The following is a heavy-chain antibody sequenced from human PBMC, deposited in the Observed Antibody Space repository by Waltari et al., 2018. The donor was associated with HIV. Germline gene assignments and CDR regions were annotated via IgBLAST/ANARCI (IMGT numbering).Heavy chain of an antibody. D-gene: IGHD3-10*01. CDR3: ARGENNEHDTTGSDH. CDR1: RYTFSNYG. Sequence: QVHLVQSGAELRTPGASVRVSCKASRYTFSNYGFNWVRQAPGQGRECIGWISTCKGQTIYAPKFQDRIALTTDTPTSTAYLELRSLRSDDTALYYCARGENNEHDTTGSDHWGQGTLLTVSS. CDR2: ISTCKGQT. V-gene: IGHV1-18*04. J-gene: IGHJ4*02.